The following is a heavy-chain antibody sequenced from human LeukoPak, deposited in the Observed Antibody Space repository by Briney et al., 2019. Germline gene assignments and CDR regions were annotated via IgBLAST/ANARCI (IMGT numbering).Heavy chain of an antibody. Sequence: PSETLSLTCTVSGGSISSGGYYWSWIRQHPGKGLEWIGYIYYSGSTYYNPSLKSRVTISVGTSKNQFSLKLSSVTAADTAVYYCARGRGTVEDIVVVVADHFDYWGQGTLVTVSS. V-gene: IGHV4-31*03. J-gene: IGHJ4*02. D-gene: IGHD2-15*01. CDR2: IYYSGST. CDR3: ARGRGTVEDIVVVVADHFDY. CDR1: GGSISSGGYY.